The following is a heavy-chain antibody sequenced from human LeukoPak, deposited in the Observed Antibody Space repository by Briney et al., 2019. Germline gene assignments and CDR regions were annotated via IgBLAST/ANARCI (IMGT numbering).Heavy chain of an antibody. D-gene: IGHD3-10*01. J-gene: IGHJ4*02. V-gene: IGHV3-20*04. CDR3: AREGTMVRGVLKY. CDR2: INWNGGST. Sequence: GGSLRLSCAASGFTFSSYAMSWVRQAPGKGLEWVSGINWNGGSTGYADSVKGRFTISRDNAKNSLYLQMNSLRAEDTALYYCAREGTMVRGVLKYWGQGTLVTVSS. CDR1: GFTFSSYA.